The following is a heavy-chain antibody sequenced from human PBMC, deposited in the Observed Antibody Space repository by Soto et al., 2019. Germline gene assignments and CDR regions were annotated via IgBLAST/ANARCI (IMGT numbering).Heavy chain of an antibody. CDR3: ATNNRASYHFDY. CDR2: IIPLFGTT. V-gene: IGHV1-69*13. CDR1: GGTFSSYA. D-gene: IGHD3-16*02. J-gene: IGHJ4*02. Sequence: ASVKVSCKAFGGTFSSYAISWVRQAPGQGLEWMGGIIPLFGTTNYAPKFQGRVAITADERARTAYMDQSSLKSEDTAVYYCATNNRASYHFDYWGQGTLVTVSS.